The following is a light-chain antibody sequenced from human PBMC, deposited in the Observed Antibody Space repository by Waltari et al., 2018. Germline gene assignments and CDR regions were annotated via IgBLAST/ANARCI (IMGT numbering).Light chain of an antibody. V-gene: IGKV3-11*01. CDR3: QQRSNLLT. J-gene: IGKJ4*01. CDR2: DAS. Sequence: EIVLTQSPATLSLSPGERATLSCRASQSVSSYLAWYQQKPVQAPSLLIYDASNRATGIPARFSGSGSGTDFTLTISSLEPEDFAVYYCQQRSNLLTFGGGTKVEIK. CDR1: QSVSSY.